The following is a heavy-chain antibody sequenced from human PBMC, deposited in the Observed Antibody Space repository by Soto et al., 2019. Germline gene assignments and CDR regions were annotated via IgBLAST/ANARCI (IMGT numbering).Heavy chain of an antibody. J-gene: IGHJ4*02. CDR3: ARDPPIGYYDSSGYFDY. D-gene: IGHD3-22*01. CDR1: GYTFTSYG. CDR2: ISAYNGNT. Sequence: QVQLVQSGAEVKKPGASVKVSCKASGYTFTSYGISWVRQAPGQGLEWMGWISAYNGNTNYAQKLQGRVTMTTDTSTSTAYMELRSLRSDDTGVYYCARDPPIGYYDSSGYFDYWGQGTLVTVSS. V-gene: IGHV1-18*01.